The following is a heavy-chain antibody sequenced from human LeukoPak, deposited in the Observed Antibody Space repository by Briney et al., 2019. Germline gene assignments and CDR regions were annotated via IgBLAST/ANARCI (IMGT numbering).Heavy chain of an antibody. Sequence: GRSLRLSCAASGFTFSSYAMHWVRQAPGKGLEWVAVISYDGSNKYYADSVKGRFTISRDNSKNTLYLQMNSLRAEDTAVYYCARVSGIENWGQGTLVTVSS. CDR1: GFTFSSYA. D-gene: IGHD3-10*01. J-gene: IGHJ4*02. CDR3: ARVSGIEN. CDR2: ISYDGSNK. V-gene: IGHV3-30*04.